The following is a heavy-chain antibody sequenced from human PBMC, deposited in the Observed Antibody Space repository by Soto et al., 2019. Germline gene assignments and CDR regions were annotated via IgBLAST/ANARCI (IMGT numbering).Heavy chain of an antibody. D-gene: IGHD5-18*01. Sequence: EVQLVESGGGLVQPGGSLRLSCAASGFTFSSYWMHWVRQAPGKGLVWVSRLKSDGSGTTYADSVKGRLTISRDKANNTLYLLMTSRRAEDTAVYYCVRGDGDYSDGNGYLGRHWGQGPLVTVSS. CDR2: LKSDGSGT. J-gene: IGHJ4*02. CDR3: VRGDGDYSDGNGYLGRH. CDR1: GFTFSSYW. V-gene: IGHV3-74*01.